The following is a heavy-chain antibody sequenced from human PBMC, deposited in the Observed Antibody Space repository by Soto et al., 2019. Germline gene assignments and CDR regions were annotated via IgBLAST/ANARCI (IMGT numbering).Heavy chain of an antibody. CDR3: AAAPSSSWYNPYFDY. V-gene: IGHV1-58*01. J-gene: IGHJ4*02. CDR1: GFTFTSSA. D-gene: IGHD6-13*01. CDR2: IVVGSGNT. Sequence: SVKVSCKASGFTFTSSAVQWVRQARAQRLEWIGWIVVGSGNTNYAQKFQERVTITRDMSTSTAYMELSSLRSEDTAVYYCAAAPSSSWYNPYFDYWGQGTLVTVSS.